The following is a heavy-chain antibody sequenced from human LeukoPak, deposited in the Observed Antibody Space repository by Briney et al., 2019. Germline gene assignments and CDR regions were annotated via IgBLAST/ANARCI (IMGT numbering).Heavy chain of an antibody. J-gene: IGHJ4*02. CDR1: GGSIRNYY. V-gene: IGHV4-59*01. CDR3: ARTFHNFDSSGRKYYFDH. Sequence: SETLSLTCTVSGGSIRNYYWSWIRQPPGKGLEWIGYIYYTGYTNYNPSLKSRVAISVETSKNQFSLKLSSVTAADTAMYYCARTFHNFDSSGRKYYFDHWGQGTLITVSS. CDR2: IYYTGYT. D-gene: IGHD3-22*01.